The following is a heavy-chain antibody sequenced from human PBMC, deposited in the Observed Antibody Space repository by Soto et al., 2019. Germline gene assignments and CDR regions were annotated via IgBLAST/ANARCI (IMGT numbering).Heavy chain of an antibody. CDR3: ARYCSGGSCYRPAYHIDY. D-gene: IGHD2-15*01. Sequence: GESLEISCKGSGYNFANYWIGWVRQMPGKGLELMGIIYPGDSDTKYSPSFQGQVTISADKSISTAYLQWSSLKASDTAMYYCARYCSGGSCYRPAYHIDYWGRGTLVTVSS. V-gene: IGHV5-51*01. J-gene: IGHJ4*02. CDR1: GYNFANYW. CDR2: IYPGDSDT.